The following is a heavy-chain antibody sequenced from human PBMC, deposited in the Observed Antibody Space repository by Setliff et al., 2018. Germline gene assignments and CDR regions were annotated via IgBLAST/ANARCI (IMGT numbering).Heavy chain of an antibody. CDR3: ARARGSSWLFYYMDV. Sequence: GGSLRLSCAASGFTFSSYEMNWVRQAPGKGLEWVSYISSSSSTIYYADSVKGRFTISRDNAKNSLYLQMNSLRAEDTAVYYCARARGSSWLFYYMDVWGKGTTVTVS. CDR2: ISSSSSTI. D-gene: IGHD6-13*01. CDR1: GFTFSSYE. J-gene: IGHJ6*03. V-gene: IGHV3-48*01.